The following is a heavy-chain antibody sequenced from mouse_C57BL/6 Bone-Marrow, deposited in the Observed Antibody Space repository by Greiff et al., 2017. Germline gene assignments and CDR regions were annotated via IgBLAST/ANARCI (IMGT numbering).Heavy chain of an antibody. CDR3: ARERTMVTTGCHYFDY. J-gene: IGHJ2*01. D-gene: IGHD2-2*01. CDR2: IYPRSGNT. CDR1: GYTFTSYG. V-gene: IGHV1-81*01. Sequence: VKLVESGAELARPGASVKLSCKASGYTFTSYGISWVKQRTGQGLEWIGEIYPRSGNTYYNEKFKGKATLTADKSSSTAYMELRSLTSEDSAVYFCARERTMVTTGCHYFDYWGQGSTLTVSS.